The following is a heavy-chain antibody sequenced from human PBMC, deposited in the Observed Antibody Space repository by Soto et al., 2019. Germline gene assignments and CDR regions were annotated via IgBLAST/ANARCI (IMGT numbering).Heavy chain of an antibody. D-gene: IGHD6-13*01. CDR2: VYNSGST. CDR3: ARYRREAVAGYTLDN. Sequence: SGTLSLTCTVSGGSISSNYWTWIRQPPGKGLEWIGYVYNSGSTNYNPSLKSRVTISEDTSKSQFSLKVNSMTAVDTAVYYCARYRREAVAGYTLDNWGQGILVTVSS. CDR1: GGSISSNY. J-gene: IGHJ4*02. V-gene: IGHV4-59*01.